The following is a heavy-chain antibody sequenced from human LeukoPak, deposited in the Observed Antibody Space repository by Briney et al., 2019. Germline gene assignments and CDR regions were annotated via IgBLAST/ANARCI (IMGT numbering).Heavy chain of an antibody. J-gene: IGHJ6*02. D-gene: IGHD5-18*01. CDR2: ISGDGGST. V-gene: IGHV3-43*02. CDR1: GFTFDDYA. CDR3: AKNPPPDTAMVIGYYYGMDV. Sequence: GGSLRLSCEASGFTFDDYAMHWVRQAPGKGLEWVSLISGDGGSTYYADPVKGRFTISRDNSKNSLYLQMNSLRTEDTALYYCAKNPPPDTAMVIGYYYGMDVWGQGTTVTVSS.